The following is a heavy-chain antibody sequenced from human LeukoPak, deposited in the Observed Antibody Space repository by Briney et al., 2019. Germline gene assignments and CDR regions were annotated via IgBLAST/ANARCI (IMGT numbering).Heavy chain of an antibody. CDR3: ARSLAWFSWFDP. V-gene: IGHV3-30-3*01. CDR1: GFTFSSYA. J-gene: IGHJ5*02. Sequence: GGSLRLSCAASGFTFSSYAMHWVRQAPGKGLEWVAVISYDGSNKYYADSVKGRFTISRDNSKNTLYLQMNSLRAEDTAVYYCARSLAWFSWFDPWGQGTLVTVSS. CDR2: ISYDGSNK. D-gene: IGHD3-3*01.